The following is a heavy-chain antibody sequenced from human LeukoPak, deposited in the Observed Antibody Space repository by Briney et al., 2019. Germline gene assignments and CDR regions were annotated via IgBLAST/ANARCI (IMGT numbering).Heavy chain of an antibody. CDR3: ARDKGTPDAFNI. V-gene: IGHV3-33*08. CDR2: IGNDARAK. D-gene: IGHD1-1*01. CDR1: GFTFKSYG. J-gene: IGHJ3*02. Sequence: GGSLRLSCAASGFTFKSYGMHWVRQAPGKGLEWVAVIGNDARAKYYADSVKGRFTISRDNAKNTLYLQMNSLRAEDTAVYYCARDKGTPDAFNIWGQGTMVTVSS.